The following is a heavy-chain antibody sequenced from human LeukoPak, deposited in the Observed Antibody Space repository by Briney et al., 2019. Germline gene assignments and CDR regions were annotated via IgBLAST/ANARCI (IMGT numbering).Heavy chain of an antibody. Sequence: GGSLRLSCAASGFTFSGSAMHWVRQASGKGLEWVGRIRSKANSYATAYAASVKGRFTISRDDSKNTAYLQMNSLKTEDTAVYYCTRLGLGDTAMVGDNDYWGQGTLVTVSS. D-gene: IGHD5-18*01. CDR3: TRLGLGDTAMVGDNDY. J-gene: IGHJ4*02. CDR2: IRSKANSYAT. V-gene: IGHV3-73*01. CDR1: GFTFSGSA.